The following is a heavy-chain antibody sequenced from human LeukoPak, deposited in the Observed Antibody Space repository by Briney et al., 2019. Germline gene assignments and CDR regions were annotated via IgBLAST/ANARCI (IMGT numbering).Heavy chain of an antibody. CDR1: GYTFTGYY. V-gene: IGHV1-2*02. Sequence: ASVKVSCKASGYTFTGYYMHWVRQAPGQGLECMGWINPNSGDTNYAQKSQGRVTMSRDTSISTAYMELSRLRSDDTAVYYCARGVGPRYFDLWGRGTLVTVSS. CDR2: INPNSGDT. CDR3: ARGVGPRYFDL. D-gene: IGHD1-26*01. J-gene: IGHJ2*01.